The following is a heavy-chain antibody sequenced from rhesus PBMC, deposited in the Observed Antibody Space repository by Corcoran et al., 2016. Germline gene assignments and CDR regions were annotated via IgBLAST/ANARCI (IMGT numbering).Heavy chain of an antibody. CDR1: GGSISDDYY. CDR3: ARRGGYTSDFDF. J-gene: IGHJ4*01. V-gene: IGHV4-106*01. Sequence: QVQLQGSGPGLVKPSETLSLTCAVSGGSISDDYYWSWIRQPPGKGLEWIGYIYGRTGGTNYNPSLENRVAVSKDTSKNQFSLKLSSVTAADTAIYYCARRGGYTSDFDFWGQGVLVTVSS. D-gene: IGHD2-39*02. CDR2: IYGRTGGT.